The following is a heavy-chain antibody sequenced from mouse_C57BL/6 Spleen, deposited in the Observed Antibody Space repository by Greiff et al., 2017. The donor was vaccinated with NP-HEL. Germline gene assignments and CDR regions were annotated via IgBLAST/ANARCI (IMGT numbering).Heavy chain of an antibody. CDR2: IRNKANGYTS. Sequence: EVQLVESGGGLVQPGGSLSLSCAASGFTFTDYYMSWVRQPPGKALEWLGFIRNKANGYTSEYSASVKGRFTISRDNSQSILYLQMNALRAEDSATYYCARLKGYYAMDDWGQGTSVTVSS. CDR3: ARLKGYYAMDD. V-gene: IGHV7-3*01. J-gene: IGHJ4*01. CDR1: GFTFTDYY.